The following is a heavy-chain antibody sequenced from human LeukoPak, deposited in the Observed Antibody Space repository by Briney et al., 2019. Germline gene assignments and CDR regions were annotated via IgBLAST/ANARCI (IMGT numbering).Heavy chain of an antibody. CDR3: ARSGGLPEKVYYDFWSGYQGGYFDY. J-gene: IGHJ4*02. CDR1: GGTFSSYA. V-gene: IGHV1-69*05. CDR2: IIPIFGTA. D-gene: IGHD3-3*01. Sequence: ASVKISCKASGGTFSSYAISWVRHAPGQGLEWMGGIIPIFGTANYAQKFQGRVTITTDESTSTAYMELSSLRSEDTAVYYCARSGGLPEKVYYDFWSGYQGGYFDYWGQGTLVTVSS.